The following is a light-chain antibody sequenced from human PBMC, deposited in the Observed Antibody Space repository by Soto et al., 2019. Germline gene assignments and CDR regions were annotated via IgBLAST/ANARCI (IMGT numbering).Light chain of an antibody. CDR1: SSDVGSYNR. CDR2: QVS. Sequence: QSALTQPPSVSGSPGQSVTISCTGTSSDVGSYNRVSWYQQPPGTAPKLMICQVSKRPSGVPDRFSGSKSGNTASLTISGLQAEDEADYYCSSYTSSGTRVFGGGTKVTVL. J-gene: IGLJ3*02. V-gene: IGLV2-18*02. CDR3: SSYTSSGTRV.